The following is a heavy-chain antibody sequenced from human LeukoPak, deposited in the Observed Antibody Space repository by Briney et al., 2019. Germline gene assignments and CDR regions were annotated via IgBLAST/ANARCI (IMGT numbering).Heavy chain of an antibody. Sequence: PGGSLRLSCEVSGFTFSHYGMSWVRQAPGKGPEWVAGFNGRGDSTYYAESVRGRFTISRDTSKNTLYLQVSSLRVEDTAVYYCAKDPGSGYDTTGWGQGTLVTVSS. D-gene: IGHD5-12*01. V-gene: IGHV3-23*01. CDR1: GFTFSHYG. CDR3: AKDPGSGYDTTG. CDR2: FNGRGDST. J-gene: IGHJ4*02.